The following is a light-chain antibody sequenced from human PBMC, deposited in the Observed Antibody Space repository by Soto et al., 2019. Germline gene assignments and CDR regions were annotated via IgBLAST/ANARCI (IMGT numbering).Light chain of an antibody. CDR3: QQYRT. J-gene: IGKJ1*01. V-gene: IGKV3-20*01. Sequence: EIVLTHSPGTLSLSPGDRATLSFSPSQSVSSSSLAWYQQTPGPAPRLLIYDLSSSATGIPDRFSGSGSGTDFTLTLRRLEPEDFAVYYCQQYRTFGQGTKVDIK. CDR2: DLS. CDR1: QSVSSSS.